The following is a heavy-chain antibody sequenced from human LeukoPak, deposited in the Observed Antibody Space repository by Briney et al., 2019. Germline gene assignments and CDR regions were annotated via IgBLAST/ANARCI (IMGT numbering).Heavy chain of an antibody. CDR1: GGTFSSYG. D-gene: IGHD7-27*01. CDR2: ISAYNGNT. Sequence: ASVKVSCKASGGTFSSYGISWVRQAPGQGLEWMGWISAYNGNTNYAQKLQGRVTMTTDTSTSTAYMELRSLRSDDTAVYYCARILAPGDKDYWYFDLWGRGTLVTVSS. CDR3: ARILAPGDKDYWYFDL. V-gene: IGHV1-18*01. J-gene: IGHJ2*01.